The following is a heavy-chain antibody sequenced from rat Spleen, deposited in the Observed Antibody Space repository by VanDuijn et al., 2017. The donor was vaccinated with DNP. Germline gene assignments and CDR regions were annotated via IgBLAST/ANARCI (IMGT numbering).Heavy chain of an antibody. V-gene: IGHV5-7*01. CDR3: ARPDY. CDR2: ISYDGSTT. J-gene: IGHJ2*01. Sequence: EVQLVESGGGLVQPGRSLKLSCAASGFTFSDYNMAWVRQAPKKGLEWVATISYDGSTTYYQDSVKGRFTISRDNAESTLYLQMDSLGSEDTATYYCARPDYWGQGVMVTVSS. CDR1: GFTFSDYN.